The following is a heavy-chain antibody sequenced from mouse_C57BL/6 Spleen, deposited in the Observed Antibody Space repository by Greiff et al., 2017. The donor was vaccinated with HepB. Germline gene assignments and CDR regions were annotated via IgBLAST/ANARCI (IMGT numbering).Heavy chain of an antibody. CDR3: ARFTTVVADAMDY. J-gene: IGHJ4*01. CDR2: IDPSDSET. CDR1: GYTFTSYW. V-gene: IGHV1-52*01. D-gene: IGHD1-1*01. Sequence: QVQLQQPGAELVRPGSSVKLSCKASGYTFTSYWMHWVKQRPIQGLEWIGNIDPSDSETHYNQKFKDKATLTVDKSSSTAYMQLSSLTSEDSAVYYFARFTTVVADAMDYWGQGTSVTVSS.